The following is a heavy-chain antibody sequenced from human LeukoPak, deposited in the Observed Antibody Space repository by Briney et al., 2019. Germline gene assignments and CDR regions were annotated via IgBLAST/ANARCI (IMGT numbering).Heavy chain of an antibody. D-gene: IGHD6-13*01. J-gene: IGHJ4*02. Sequence: PGGSLRLSCAASGINVSSNYITWIRQAPGKGLEWVSLIYGCAAAYYAESVRGRFIISRDNSKNTLFLQMNSLRAEDTAVYYCVSSTGQQLVPYDYWGQGTHVTVSS. CDR2: IYGCAAA. CDR3: VSSTGQQLVPYDY. CDR1: GINVSSNY. V-gene: IGHV3-66*02.